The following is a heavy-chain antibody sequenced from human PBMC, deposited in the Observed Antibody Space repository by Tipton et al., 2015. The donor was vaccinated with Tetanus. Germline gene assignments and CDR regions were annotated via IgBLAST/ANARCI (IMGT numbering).Heavy chain of an antibody. CDR3: ATTAVNWFDP. V-gene: IGHV4-59*11. D-gene: IGHD1-1*01. Sequence: TLSLTCTVSGGSLSSLLWTWTRLSPGKGLEWIGYIDHSGNTNYNPSLRSRVTMSLDTSKNQFSLKLRSVTAADTAIYYCATTAVNWFDPWGPGTLVTVSS. J-gene: IGHJ5*02. CDR2: IDHSGNT. CDR1: GGSLSSLL.